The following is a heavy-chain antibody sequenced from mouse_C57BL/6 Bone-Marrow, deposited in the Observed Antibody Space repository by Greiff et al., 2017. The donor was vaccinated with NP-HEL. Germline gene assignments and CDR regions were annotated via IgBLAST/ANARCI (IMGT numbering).Heavy chain of an antibody. J-gene: IGHJ2*01. CDR2: INPYNGGT. D-gene: IGHD1-1*01. V-gene: IGHV1-19*01. CDR3: SSPRYYYGSSLYYFDY. Sequence: EVQLQQSGPVLVKPGASVKMSCKASGYTFTDYYMNWVKQSHGKSLEWIGVINPYNGGTSYNQKFKGKATLTVDKSSSTAYMELNSLTSEYSAVYYCSSPRYYYGSSLYYFDYWGQGTTLTVSS. CDR1: GYTFTDYY.